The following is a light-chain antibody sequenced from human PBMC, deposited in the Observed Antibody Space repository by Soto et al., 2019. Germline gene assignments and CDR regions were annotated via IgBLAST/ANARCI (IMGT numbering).Light chain of an antibody. J-gene: IGKJ4*01. V-gene: IGKV3-15*01. CDR3: QQYNNWPLT. Sequence: EVVMTQSPDTLSVSPGDGATLSCRASQNVHSDLAWYQQKPGQAPRLVIYDTSTRATDIPVRSTGGGSGTEYTLTISSLKSEDFAVYYCQQYNNWPLTFGGGTKVEI. CDR1: QNVHSD. CDR2: DTS.